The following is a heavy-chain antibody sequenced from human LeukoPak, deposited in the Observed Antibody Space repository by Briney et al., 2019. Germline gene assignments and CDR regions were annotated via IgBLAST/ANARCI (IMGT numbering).Heavy chain of an antibody. V-gene: IGHV3-23*01. D-gene: IGHD6-19*01. CDR2: ISGSGGST. CDR3: AKEQYSSGRRGADY. J-gene: IGHJ4*02. Sequence: GGSLRLSCAASGFTFSSYGMHWVRQAPGKGLEWVSAISGSGGSTYYADSVKGRFTISRDNSKNTLYLQMNSLRAEDTAVYYCAKEQYSSGRRGADYWGQGTLVTVSS. CDR1: GFTFSSYG.